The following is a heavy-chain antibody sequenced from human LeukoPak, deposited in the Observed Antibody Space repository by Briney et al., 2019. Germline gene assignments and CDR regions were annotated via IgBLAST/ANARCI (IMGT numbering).Heavy chain of an antibody. CDR3: AKVVRYYYDSSGSALDY. J-gene: IGHJ4*02. CDR1: GFTFSTNS. V-gene: IGHV3-30*02. D-gene: IGHD3-22*01. Sequence: PGGSLRLSCAASGFTFSTNSMHWVRKAPGKGLEWVAFIRYDGSNTQYADAVKGRFTISRDNSKNTLYLQMNSLRAEDTAMYYCAKVVRYYYDSSGSALDYWGQGTLVTVSS. CDR2: IRYDGSNT.